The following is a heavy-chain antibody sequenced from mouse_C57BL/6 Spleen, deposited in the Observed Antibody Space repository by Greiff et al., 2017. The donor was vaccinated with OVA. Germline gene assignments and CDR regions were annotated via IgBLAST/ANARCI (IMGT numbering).Heavy chain of an antibody. V-gene: IGHV1-53*01. CDR3: ASPASGTYYAMDY. J-gene: IGHJ4*01. CDR1: GYTFTSYW. CDR2: INPSNGGT. D-gene: IGHD3-3*01. Sequence: QVQLQQPGTELVKPGASVKLSCKASGYTFTSYWMHWVKQRPGQGLEWIGNINPSNGGTNYNEKFKSKATLTVDKSSSTAYMQLSSLTSEDSAVXYCASPASGTYYAMDYWGQGTSVTVSS.